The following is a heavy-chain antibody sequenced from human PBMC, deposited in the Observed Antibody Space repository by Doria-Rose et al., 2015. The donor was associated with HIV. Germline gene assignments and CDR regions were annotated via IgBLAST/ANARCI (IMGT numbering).Heavy chain of an antibody. CDR1: GGSFSGYY. V-gene: IGHV4-34*01. Sequence: QVQLQESGAGLVKPSETLSLTCAVFGGSFSGYYWSWIRQPPGKGLEWIGEINHSGSTNYKTSLKSRVTISLDTSKTRLSLRLSAVPAADTAVYYCARGLLRGGWNDVDYYYGMDVWGQGTTVTVSS. D-gene: IGHD1-1*01. J-gene: IGHJ6*02. CDR3: ARGLLRGGWNDVDYYYGMDV. CDR2: INHSGST.